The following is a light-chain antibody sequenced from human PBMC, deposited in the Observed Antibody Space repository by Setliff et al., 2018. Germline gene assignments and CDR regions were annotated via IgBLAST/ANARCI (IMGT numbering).Light chain of an antibody. V-gene: IGLV2-14*03. CDR2: DVS. CDR1: SSDVGGYNS. J-gene: IGLJ3*02. CDR3: TSYTTYTTVV. Sequence: QSALAQPASVSASPGQSITISCTGTSSDVGGYNSVSWYQQHPGKGPRLMIYDVSKRPSGVSDRFSGSKSGNTASLTISGLQAEDEADYYCTSYTTYTTVVFGGGTKGTVL.